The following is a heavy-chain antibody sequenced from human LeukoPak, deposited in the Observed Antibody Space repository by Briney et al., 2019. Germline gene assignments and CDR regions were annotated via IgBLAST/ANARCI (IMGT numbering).Heavy chain of an antibody. CDR1: GFTFSNAW. V-gene: IGHV3-15*01. CDR3: TYDSSGFQVY. J-gene: IGHJ4*02. D-gene: IGHD3-22*01. CDR2: IRDNTDGGAT. Sequence: PGGSLRLSCAASGFTFSNAWMSWVRQAPGKGLEWVGRIRDNTDGGATDYAAPVKGRFTISRDDSKNTLYLQMTSLKTEDTAVYYCTYDSSGFQVYWGQGTLVTVSS.